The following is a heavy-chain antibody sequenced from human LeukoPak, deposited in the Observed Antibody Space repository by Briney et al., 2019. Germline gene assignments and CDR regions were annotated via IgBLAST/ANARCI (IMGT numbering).Heavy chain of an antibody. CDR3: TSDGNVCYDWGSHNGFDL. J-gene: IGHJ5*02. V-gene: IGHV1-2*06. CDR1: GYIFTDYS. D-gene: IGHD3-16*01. CDR2: ITPNSGGT. Sequence: ASVKVSCKASGYIFTDYSMHWVRQAPGQGLEWMGRITPNSGGTNYEQKFQGRVTMTRDTSISTAYMEPSSLRSDDTSVYYCTSDGNVCYDWGSHNGFDLWGQGTLVTVSS.